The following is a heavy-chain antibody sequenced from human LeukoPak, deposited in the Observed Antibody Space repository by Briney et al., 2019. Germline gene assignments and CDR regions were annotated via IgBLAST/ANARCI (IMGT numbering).Heavy chain of an antibody. Sequence: SETLSLTCAVYGGSFSGYYWSWIRQTPGKGLEWIGEFNHSGSTNYNPSLKSRVTISVDTSKNQFSLKLSSVTAADTAVYYCARGPRTYYDFWSGYYTDYWYFDLWGRGTLVTVSS. V-gene: IGHV4-34*01. J-gene: IGHJ2*01. CDR1: GGSFSGYY. CDR3: ARGPRTYYDFWSGYYTDYWYFDL. D-gene: IGHD3-3*01. CDR2: FNHSGST.